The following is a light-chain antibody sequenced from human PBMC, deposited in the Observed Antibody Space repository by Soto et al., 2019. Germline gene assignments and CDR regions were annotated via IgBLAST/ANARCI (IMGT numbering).Light chain of an antibody. J-gene: IGLJ1*01. CDR2: EGI. Sequence: QSALTQPASVSGSPGQSITISCTGTSSDIGTYNIVSWYQHYPGKAPKLMIYEGIKRPSGVSNRFSGSKSGNTAFLTISGLQAEDEADYYCCSYAGSGTDDYVFGSGTKVTVL. V-gene: IGLV2-23*01. CDR1: SSDIGTYNI. CDR3: CSYAGSGTDDYV.